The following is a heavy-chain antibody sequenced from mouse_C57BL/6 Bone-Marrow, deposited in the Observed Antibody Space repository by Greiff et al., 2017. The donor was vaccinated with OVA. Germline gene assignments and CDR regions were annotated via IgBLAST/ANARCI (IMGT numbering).Heavy chain of an antibody. J-gene: IGHJ1*03. CDR1: EYEFPSHD. CDR2: INSDGGST. CDR3: ARRGGDDYDVDWYFDV. V-gene: IGHV5-2*01. D-gene: IGHD2-4*01. Sequence: EVQVVESGGGLVQPGESLKLSCESNEYEFPSHDMSWVRKTPEKRLELVAAINSDGGSTYYPDTMERRFIISRDNTKKTLYLQMSSLRSEDTALYYCARRGGDDYDVDWYFDVWGTGTPVTVSS.